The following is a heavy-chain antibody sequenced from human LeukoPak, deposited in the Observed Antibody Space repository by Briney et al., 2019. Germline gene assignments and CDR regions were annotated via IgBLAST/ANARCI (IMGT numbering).Heavy chain of an antibody. CDR1: GFTFSSYW. CDR2: INTDGSST. J-gene: IGHJ4*02. D-gene: IGHD6-13*01. CDR3: VRGQATAWGLDY. Sequence: GGSLRLSCAASGFTFSSYWMHWVRQAPGKGLVWVSRINTDGSSTSYVDSVKGRFTISRDNAKNTLYLQMNSLRAEDTALYYCVRGQATAWGLDYWGQGTLVTVSS. V-gene: IGHV3-74*01.